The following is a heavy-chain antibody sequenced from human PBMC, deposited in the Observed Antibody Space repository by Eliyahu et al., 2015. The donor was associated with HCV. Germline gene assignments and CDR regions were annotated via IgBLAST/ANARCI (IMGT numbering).Heavy chain of an antibody. V-gene: IGHV3-7*01. J-gene: IGHJ4*02. CDR1: GFTFSSYW. CDR3: ARDQNGLDDYVWGSYGVLDY. CDR2: IKQDGSEK. Sequence: EVQLVESGGGLVQPGGSLRLSCAASGFTFSSYWMSWVRQAPGKGLEWVANIKQDGSEKYYVDSVKGRFTISRDNAKNSLYLQMNSLRAEDTAVYYCARDQNGLDDYVWGSYGVLDYWGQGTLVTVSS. D-gene: IGHD3-16*01.